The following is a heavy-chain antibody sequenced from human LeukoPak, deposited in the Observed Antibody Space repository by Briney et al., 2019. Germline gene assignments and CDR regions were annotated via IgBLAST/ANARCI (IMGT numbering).Heavy chain of an antibody. Sequence: SVKVSCKASGDTFSSYAISWLRQAPGQGLEWMGGIIPILGTTNYAQKFQGRVTITADESTSTLYMELRSLRSEDTAIYYCARDDYYDSSAYRENPFDVWGKGTMVTVSS. CDR3: ARDDYYDSSAYRENPFDV. CDR2: IIPILGTT. J-gene: IGHJ3*01. CDR1: GDTFSSYA. D-gene: IGHD3-22*01. V-gene: IGHV1-69*01.